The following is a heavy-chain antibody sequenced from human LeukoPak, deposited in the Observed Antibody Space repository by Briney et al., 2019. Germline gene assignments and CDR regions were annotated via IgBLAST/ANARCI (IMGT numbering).Heavy chain of an antibody. CDR2: ISYDGSER. J-gene: IGHJ5*02. V-gene: IGHV3-30*14. CDR3: ASYLGYNRFDP. CDR1: DFSFSDYA. D-gene: IGHD2-15*01. Sequence: GGSLRLSCADSDFSFSDYALHWVRQAPGKGLEWVARISYDGSERYYGDSVKGRFTISRDNTKNMGYLQMDSLRVEDTAVYYCASYLGYNRFDPWGQGTLVTVSS.